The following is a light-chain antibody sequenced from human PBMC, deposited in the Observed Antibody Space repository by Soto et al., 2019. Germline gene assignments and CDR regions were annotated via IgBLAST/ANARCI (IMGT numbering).Light chain of an antibody. V-gene: IGLV1-47*01. Sequence: QSVLPQPHSASGTPGQRVTISCSGSSSNIGSNYVYWYQQLPGTAPKLLIYRNNQPPSGVPDRFSGSKSGTSASLAISGLRSEDEADYYCAACDDSLSGWVFGGGTKLTVL. CDR2: RNN. CDR1: SSNIGSNY. J-gene: IGLJ3*02. CDR3: AACDDSLSGWV.